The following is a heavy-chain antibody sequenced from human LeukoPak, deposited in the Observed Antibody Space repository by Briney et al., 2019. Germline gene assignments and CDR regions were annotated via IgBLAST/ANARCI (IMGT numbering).Heavy chain of an antibody. CDR2: ISSSSSYI. CDR3: AKCSTSAYTTGWCNWIDP. V-gene: IGHV3-21*04. Sequence: GGSLRLSCAASGFTFSSYSMNWVRQAPGKGLEWVSSISSSSSYIYYADSVKGRFTISRDNAKNSLYLQMNSLRADDTAVYYCAKCSTSAYTTGWCNWIDPWGQGTLVTVSS. CDR1: GFTFSSYS. D-gene: IGHD6-19*01. J-gene: IGHJ5*02.